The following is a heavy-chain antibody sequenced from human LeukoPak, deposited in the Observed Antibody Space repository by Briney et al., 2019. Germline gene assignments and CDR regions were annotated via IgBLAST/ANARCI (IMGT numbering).Heavy chain of an antibody. CDR1: GYSISSGYY. J-gene: IGHJ4*02. CDR3: ARDLVAVAGGDY. CDR2: IYHSGST. Sequence: SETLCLTCTVSGYSISSGYYWGWIRQPPGKGLEWIGSIYHSGSTYYNPSLKSRATISVDTSKNQFSLKLSSVTAAYTAVYYCARDLVAVAGGDYWGQGTLVTVSS. V-gene: IGHV4-38-2*02. D-gene: IGHD6-19*01.